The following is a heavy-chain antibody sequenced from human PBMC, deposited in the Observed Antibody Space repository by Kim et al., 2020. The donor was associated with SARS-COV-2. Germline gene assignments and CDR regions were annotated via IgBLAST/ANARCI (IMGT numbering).Heavy chain of an antibody. Sequence: GTNYNPSFKSGLTISIYTSKNHLSLKLTSVTAADTAVYYCARGVITTGFDYWGQGTLVTVSS. D-gene: IGHD3-22*01. CDR2: GT. CDR3: ARGVITTGFDY. J-gene: IGHJ4*02. V-gene: IGHV4-34*01.